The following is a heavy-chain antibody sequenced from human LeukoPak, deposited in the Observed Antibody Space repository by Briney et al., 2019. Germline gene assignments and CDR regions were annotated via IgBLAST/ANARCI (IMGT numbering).Heavy chain of an antibody. CDR3: TKDRRSSSWGPFYYSGMDV. J-gene: IGHJ6*02. CDR1: GFTFSSYG. V-gene: IGHV3-30*18. CDR2: ISYDGSNK. Sequence: PGGSLRLSCAASGFTFSSYGMHWVRQAPGKGLEWVAVISYDGSNKYYADSVKGRFTISRDNSKNTLYLQMNSLRAEDTAVYYCTKDRRSSSWGPFYYSGMDVWGQGTTVTVSS. D-gene: IGHD2-2*01.